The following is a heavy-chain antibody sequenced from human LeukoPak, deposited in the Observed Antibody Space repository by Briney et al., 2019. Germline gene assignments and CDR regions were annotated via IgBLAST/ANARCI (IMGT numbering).Heavy chain of an antibody. D-gene: IGHD6-19*01. CDR1: GGSISGYY. J-gene: IGHJ4*02. Sequence: PSETLSHTCTVSGGSISGYYWSWIRQPPGKGLEWIGYIYYSGSTNYNPSLKSRITISVDTSKNQFSLKLNSVTAADTAVYYCARHLAGRIFTFDYWGQGTLVTVSS. CDR3: ARHLAGRIFTFDY. V-gene: IGHV4-59*01. CDR2: IYYSGST.